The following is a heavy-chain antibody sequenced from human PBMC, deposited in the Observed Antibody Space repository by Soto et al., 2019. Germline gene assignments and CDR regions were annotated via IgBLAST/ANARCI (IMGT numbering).Heavy chain of an antibody. Sequence: GGSLRLSCAASGFTFSSYAMSWVRQAPGKGLEWVSAISGSGGSTYYADSVKGRLTISRDNSKNTLYLQMNSLRAEDTAVYYCARDGGVGGSYYLDYWGQGTSVTVS. J-gene: IGHJ4*02. D-gene: IGHD1-26*01. CDR2: ISGSGGST. CDR1: GFTFSSYA. V-gene: IGHV3-23*01. CDR3: ARDGGVGGSYYLDY.